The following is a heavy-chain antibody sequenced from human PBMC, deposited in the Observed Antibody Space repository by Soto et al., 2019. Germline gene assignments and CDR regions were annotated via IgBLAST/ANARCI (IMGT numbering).Heavy chain of an antibody. Sequence: SETLSLTCAVYGGSFSGYYWSWIRQPPGKGLEWIGEINHSGSTNYNPSLKSRVTISVDTSKNQFSLKLSSVTAADTAVYYCAIRRPGRSSSSLSYYYYMDVWGKGTTVTVSS. CDR3: AIRRPGRSSSSLSYYYYMDV. CDR2: INHSGST. CDR1: GGSFSGYY. J-gene: IGHJ6*03. D-gene: IGHD6-6*01. V-gene: IGHV4-34*01.